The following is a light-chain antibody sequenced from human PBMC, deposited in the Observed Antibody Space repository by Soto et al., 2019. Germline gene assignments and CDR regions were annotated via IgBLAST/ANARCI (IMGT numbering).Light chain of an antibody. CDR2: AAS. CDR3: QQSYRTPRT. Sequence: DIQMTQSPSSLSASVGDRVTIPCRASQSISSYLNWYQQKPRKAPKLLIYAASSLQSGVPSRFSGSGSGTDFTLTISSLQPEDFATYYCQQSYRTPRTFGPGTKVDIK. V-gene: IGKV1-39*01. J-gene: IGKJ3*01. CDR1: QSISSY.